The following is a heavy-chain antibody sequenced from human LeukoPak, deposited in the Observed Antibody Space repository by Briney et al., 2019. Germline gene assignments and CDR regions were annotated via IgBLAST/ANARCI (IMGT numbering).Heavy chain of an antibody. J-gene: IGHJ4*02. Sequence: PGGSLRLSCAASGFTFSSYSMNWVRQAPGKGLEWVSYISSSSTIYYADSVKGRFTISRDNAKNSLYLQMNSLRAEDTAVYYCARGGYSYGPEYFDYWGQGTLVTVSS. CDR1: GFTFSSYS. CDR3: ARGGYSYGPEYFDY. D-gene: IGHD5-18*01. CDR2: ISSSSTI. V-gene: IGHV3-48*01.